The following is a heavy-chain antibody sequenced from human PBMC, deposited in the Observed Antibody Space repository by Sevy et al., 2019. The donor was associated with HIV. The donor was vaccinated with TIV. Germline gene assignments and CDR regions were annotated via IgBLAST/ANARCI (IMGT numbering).Heavy chain of an antibody. V-gene: IGHV3-23*01. CDR3: ANLGLGWLVPYFDY. Sequence: GGSLRLSCAASGFTFSSYAMSWVRQAPGKGLEWVSAISGSGGSTYYADSVKGRFTISRDNSKNTLYLQMNSLRAEDTAVYYCANLGLGWLVPYFDYWGQGTLVTVSS. CDR2: ISGSGGST. D-gene: IGHD6-19*01. CDR1: GFTFSSYA. J-gene: IGHJ4*02.